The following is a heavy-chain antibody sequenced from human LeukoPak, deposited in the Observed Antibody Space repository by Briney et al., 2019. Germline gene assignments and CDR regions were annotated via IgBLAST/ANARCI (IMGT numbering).Heavy chain of an antibody. Sequence: SETLSLTCTVSGGSISSYYWSWIRQPPGKGLEWIGYIYYSGSTNYNPSLKSRVTISVDTSKNQFSLKLSSVTAADTAVYYCARLLRDYWGQGTLVTVSS. V-gene: IGHV4-59*12. CDR2: IYYSGST. J-gene: IGHJ4*02. CDR1: GGSISSYY. D-gene: IGHD2-15*01. CDR3: ARLLRDY.